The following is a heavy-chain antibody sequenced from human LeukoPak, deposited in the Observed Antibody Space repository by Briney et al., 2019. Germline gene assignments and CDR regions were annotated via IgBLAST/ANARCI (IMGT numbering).Heavy chain of an antibody. Sequence: GGSLRLSCPASGFTFRTHAMNWVRRAPGNGLEWVSGIGESGSNTYYADSVKGRFTISRDNYKNMVFLQMKSLRAEDTAVYYCAVSVRFERVWHFFNNWGQGTQVTVSS. CDR1: GFTFRTHA. CDR3: AVSVRFERVWHFFNN. V-gene: IGHV3-23*01. CDR2: IGESGSNT. D-gene: IGHD3-9*01. J-gene: IGHJ4*02.